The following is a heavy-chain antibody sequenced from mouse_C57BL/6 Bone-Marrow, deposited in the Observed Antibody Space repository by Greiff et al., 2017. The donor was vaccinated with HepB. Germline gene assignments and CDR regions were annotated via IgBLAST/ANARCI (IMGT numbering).Heavy chain of an antibody. CDR2: IYPGSGST. D-gene: IGHD2-4*01. CDR1: GYTFTSYW. Sequence: QVQLQQPGAELVKPGASVKMSCKASGYTFTSYWITWVKQRPGQGLEWIGDIYPGSGSTNYNEKFKSKATLTVDTSSSTAYMQLSSLTSEDSAVYYCAKFYYDYDGWFAYWGQGTLVTVSA. V-gene: IGHV1-55*01. CDR3: AKFYYDYDGWFAY. J-gene: IGHJ3*01.